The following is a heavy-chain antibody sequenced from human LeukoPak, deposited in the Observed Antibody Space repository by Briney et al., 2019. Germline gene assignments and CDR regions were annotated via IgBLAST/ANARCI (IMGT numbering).Heavy chain of an antibody. CDR1: GGSISSYY. Sequence: SETLSLTCTVSGGSISSYYWSWIRQPAGKGLEWIGRIYTSGSTNYNPSLKSRVTMSVDTSKNQFSLKLSSVTAADTAVYYCAGSLDTAMVTVFDYWGQGTLVTVSS. CDR3: AGSLDTAMVTVFDY. V-gene: IGHV4-4*07. J-gene: IGHJ4*02. D-gene: IGHD5-18*01. CDR2: IYTSGST.